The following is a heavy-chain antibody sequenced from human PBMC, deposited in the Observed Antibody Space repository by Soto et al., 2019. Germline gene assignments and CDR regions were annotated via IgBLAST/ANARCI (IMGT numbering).Heavy chain of an antibody. D-gene: IGHD6-19*01. J-gene: IGHJ4*02. CDR2: INAGNGNT. V-gene: IGHV1-3*01. CDR3: ARHGSGWDY. Sequence: ASVKVSCKASGYTFTNYGISWVRQAPGQGLEWMGWINAGNGNTKYSQKFQGRVTITRDTSASTAYMELSSLRSEDTAVYYCARHGSGWDYWGQGTLVTVS. CDR1: GYTFTNYG.